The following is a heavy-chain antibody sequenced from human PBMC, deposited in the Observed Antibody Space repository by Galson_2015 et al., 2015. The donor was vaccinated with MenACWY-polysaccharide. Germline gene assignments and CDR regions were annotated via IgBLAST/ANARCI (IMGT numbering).Heavy chain of an antibody. Sequence: SLRLSCAASGFIFSTYGMHWVRQAPGKGLEWVAVIWFDGSNKYYADSVKGRFTISRDNSKNTMYLQMNSLRAEDTGVYYCARASGPFYYRGPGTLVTVSS. D-gene: IGHD6-25*01. CDR2: IWFDGSNK. V-gene: IGHV3-33*01. J-gene: IGHJ4*02. CDR1: GFIFSTYG. CDR3: ARASGPFYY.